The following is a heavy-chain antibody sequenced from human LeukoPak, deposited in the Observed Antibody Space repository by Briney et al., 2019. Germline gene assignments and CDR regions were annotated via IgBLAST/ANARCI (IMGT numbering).Heavy chain of an antibody. D-gene: IGHD3-3*01. CDR3: ARTITIFGVVTDAFDI. V-gene: IGHV5-51*01. CDR2: IYPGDSDT. Sequence: GESLKISCKGSGYSFTSYWIGWVRPMPGKGLEWMGIIYPGDSDTRYSPSFQGQVTISADKSISTAYLQWSSLKASYTAMYYCARTITIFGVVTDAFDIWGQGTMVTVSS. J-gene: IGHJ3*02. CDR1: GYSFTSYW.